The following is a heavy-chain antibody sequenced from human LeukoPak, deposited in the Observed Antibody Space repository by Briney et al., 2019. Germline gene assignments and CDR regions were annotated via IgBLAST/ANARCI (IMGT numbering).Heavy chain of an antibody. Sequence: GGSLRLSCAASGFTFSSYAMSWVRQAPEKGVGRVSAISGSCGSTYYADSVKGRFTISRDNSKNTLYLQMNSLRAEVRVVYYCAKGYCSGGSCYSFRSYDAFDLWGQGTMVTVSS. V-gene: IGHV3-23*01. CDR1: GFTFSSYA. J-gene: IGHJ3*01. CDR2: ISGSCGST. D-gene: IGHD2-15*01. CDR3: AKGYCSGGSCYSFRSYDAFDL.